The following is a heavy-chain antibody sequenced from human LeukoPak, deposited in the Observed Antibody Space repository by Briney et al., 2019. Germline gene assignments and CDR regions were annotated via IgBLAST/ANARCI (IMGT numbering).Heavy chain of an antibody. CDR1: GGSISSYY. CDR2: IYYSGST. CDR3: ARGMYYYDGSGDY. V-gene: IGHV4-59*08. D-gene: IGHD3-22*01. Sequence: SSETLSLTCTVSGGSISSYYWSWIRQPPGKGLEWIGYIYYSGSTNYSPSLKSRVTISINTSKNQFSLNLTSVTAADTAVYYCARGMYYYDGSGDYWGQGTLVTVSS. J-gene: IGHJ4*02.